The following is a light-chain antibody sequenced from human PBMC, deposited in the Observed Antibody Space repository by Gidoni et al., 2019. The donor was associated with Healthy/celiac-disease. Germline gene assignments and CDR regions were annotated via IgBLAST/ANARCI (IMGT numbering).Light chain of an antibody. Sequence: DLVMPQSPPSLPVTPGEPASISCRSSQSLLHSNGYNYLDWYLQKPGQSPQLLIYLGSNRASGVPDRFSGSGSGTDFTLKISRVEAEDVGVYYCMQALQTPYSFGQXTKLEIK. CDR3: MQALQTPYS. CDR2: LGS. CDR1: QSLLHSNGYNY. J-gene: IGKJ2*03. V-gene: IGKV2-28*01.